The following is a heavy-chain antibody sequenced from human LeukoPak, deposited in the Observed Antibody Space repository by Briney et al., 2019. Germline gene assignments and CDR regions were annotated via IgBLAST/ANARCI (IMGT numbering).Heavy chain of an antibody. CDR2: IYYSGST. Sequence: PSETLSLTCTVSGGSISSHYWSWIRQPPGKGLEWIGYIYYSGSTNYNPSLKSRVTISVDTSKNQFSLKLSSVTAADTAVYYCAKSSSWYVSSGWLIDYWGQGTLVTVSS. D-gene: IGHD6-13*01. J-gene: IGHJ4*02. CDR3: AKSSSWYVSSGWLIDY. V-gene: IGHV4-59*11. CDR1: GGSISSHY.